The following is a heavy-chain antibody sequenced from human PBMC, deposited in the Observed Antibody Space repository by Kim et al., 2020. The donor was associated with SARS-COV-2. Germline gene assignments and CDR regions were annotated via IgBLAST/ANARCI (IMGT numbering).Heavy chain of an antibody. CDR3: ARGEVVLLWFGELLNGMDV. J-gene: IGHJ6*02. D-gene: IGHD3-10*01. V-gene: IGHV3-11*05. Sequence: GRLTISRDNAKNSMYLKMNSLRAEDTAVYYCARGEVVLLWFGELLNGMDVWGQGTTVTVSS.